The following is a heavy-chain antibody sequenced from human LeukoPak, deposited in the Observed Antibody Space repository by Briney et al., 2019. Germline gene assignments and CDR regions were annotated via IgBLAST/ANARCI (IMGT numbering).Heavy chain of an antibody. Sequence: PGGPLRLSCAASGFTFSSYEMNWVRQAPGKGLEWVSYISGSGSTIYYADSVKGRFTISRDNAKNSLYLQMNSLRVEDTAVYYCARDRNYYDSSGYYYVDYYYYMDVWGKGTTVTVSS. CDR3: ARDRNYYDSSGYYYVDYYYYMDV. V-gene: IGHV3-48*03. J-gene: IGHJ6*03. CDR1: GFTFSSYE. CDR2: ISGSGSTI. D-gene: IGHD3-22*01.